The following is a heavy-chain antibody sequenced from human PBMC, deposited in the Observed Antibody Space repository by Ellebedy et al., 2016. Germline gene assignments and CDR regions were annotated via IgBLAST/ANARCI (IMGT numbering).Heavy chain of an antibody. V-gene: IGHV4-39*07. Sequence: SETLSLXCTVSGGSISSSGYYWGWIRQPPGKGLEWIGNIYYSGSIFYNPSLKSRVTISVDTSKNQFSLNLTSVTAADTAVYYCAREGGSSGWYGSYYGMDVWGQGTTVTVSS. D-gene: IGHD6-19*01. CDR2: IYYSGSI. CDR3: AREGGSSGWYGSYYGMDV. CDR1: GGSISSSGYY. J-gene: IGHJ6*02.